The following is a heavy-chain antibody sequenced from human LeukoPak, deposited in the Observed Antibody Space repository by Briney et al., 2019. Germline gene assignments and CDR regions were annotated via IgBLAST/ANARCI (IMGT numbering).Heavy chain of an antibody. CDR3: ARRVLGYCSGGSCYSHYFDY. J-gene: IGHJ4*02. V-gene: IGHV5-51*01. Sequence: GESLKISCKGSGYGFTSYWIGWVRQMPGKGLEWMGIIYPGDSDTRYSPSFQGQVTISADKSISTAYLQWSSLKASDTAMYYCARRVLGYCSGGSCYSHYFDYWGQGTLVTVSS. CDR2: IYPGDSDT. CDR1: GYGFTSYW. D-gene: IGHD2-15*01.